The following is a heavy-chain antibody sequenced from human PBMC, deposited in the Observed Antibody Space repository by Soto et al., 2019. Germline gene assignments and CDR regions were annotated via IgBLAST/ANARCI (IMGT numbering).Heavy chain of an antibody. CDR2: KAYDGSNT. CDR1: GFTFSSYG. D-gene: IGHD2-2*01. Sequence: GGSLRLSCAASGFTFSSYGMHWVRQAPGKGLEWVAVKAYDGSNTYYADSVKGRFTISRDNAKNTLYLQMNGLRAEDTAVYYCARQVLYGFDIWGQGTMVTVSS. J-gene: IGHJ3*02. V-gene: IGHV3-30*03. CDR3: ARQVLYGFDI.